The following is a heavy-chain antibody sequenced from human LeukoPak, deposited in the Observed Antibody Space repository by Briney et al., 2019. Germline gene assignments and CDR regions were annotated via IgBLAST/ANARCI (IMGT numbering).Heavy chain of an antibody. J-gene: IGHJ4*02. D-gene: IGHD2-21*02. CDR3: AKSGDWSSKTFDY. V-gene: IGHV3-30*18. Sequence: GGSLRLSCAASGFTFSSYGMHWVRQAPGKGLEWVAVISYDGSNKYYADSVKGRFTISRDNSKNTLYLQINSLRAEDTAVYYCAKSGDWSSKTFDYWGQGTLVTVSS. CDR1: GFTFSSYG. CDR2: ISYDGSNK.